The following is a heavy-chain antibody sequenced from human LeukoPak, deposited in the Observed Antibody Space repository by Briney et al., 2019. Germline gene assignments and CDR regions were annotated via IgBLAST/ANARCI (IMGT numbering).Heavy chain of an antibody. CDR2: ISYDGSNK. J-gene: IGHJ3*02. CDR1: GFTFSSYG. V-gene: IGHV3-30*03. D-gene: IGHD2-15*01. CDR3: ARSGGSSLGAFDI. Sequence: GGSLRLSCAASGFTFSSYGMHWVRQAPGKGLEWVAVISYDGSNKYYADSVKGRFTISRDNSKNTLYLQMNSLRAEDTAVYYCARSGGSSLGAFDIWGQGTMVTVSS.